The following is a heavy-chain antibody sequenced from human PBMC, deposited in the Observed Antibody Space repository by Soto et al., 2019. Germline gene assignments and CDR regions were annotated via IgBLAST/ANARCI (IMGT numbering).Heavy chain of an antibody. CDR1: GFTFGDYA. J-gene: IGHJ5*02. D-gene: IGHD6-19*01. CDR2: IRSKAYGGTT. CDR3: TRDLHDSRSCWYPYWFDP. Sequence: EVQLVESGGGLVKPGRSLRLSCTASGFTFGDYAMSWFRQAPGKGLEWVGFIRSKAYGGTTEYAASVKGRFTISRDDSKSIAYLQMNSLKTEDTAVYYCTRDLHDSRSCWYPYWFDPWGQGTLVTVSS. V-gene: IGHV3-49*05.